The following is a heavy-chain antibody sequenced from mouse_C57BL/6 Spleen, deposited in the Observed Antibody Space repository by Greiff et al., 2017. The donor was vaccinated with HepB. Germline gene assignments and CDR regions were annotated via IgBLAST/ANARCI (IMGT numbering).Heavy chain of an antibody. CDR1: GYSITSGYY. CDR2: ISYDGSN. D-gene: IGHD2-2*01. J-gene: IGHJ4*01. V-gene: IGHV3-6*01. CDR3: AREDGYVYAMDY. Sequence: EVKLMESGPGLVKPSQSLSLTCSVTGYSITSGYYWNWIRQFPGNKLEWMGYISYDGSNNYNPSLKNRISITRDTSKNQFFLKLNSVTTEDTATYYCAREDGYVYAMDYWGQGTSVTVSS.